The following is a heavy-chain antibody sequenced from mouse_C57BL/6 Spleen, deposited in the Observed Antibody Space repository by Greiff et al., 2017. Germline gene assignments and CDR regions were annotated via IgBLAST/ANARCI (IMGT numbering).Heavy chain of an antibody. Sequence: QVQLQQSGPELVKPGASVKISCKASGYAFSSSWMNWVKQRPGKGLEWIGRIYPGDGATNYNGKFKGKATLTADKSSSTAYMQLSSLTSEDSAVYFCARDHGFDYWGQGTTLTVSS. J-gene: IGHJ2*01. CDR3: ARDHGFDY. CDR2: IYPGDGAT. CDR1: GYAFSSSW. V-gene: IGHV1-82*01.